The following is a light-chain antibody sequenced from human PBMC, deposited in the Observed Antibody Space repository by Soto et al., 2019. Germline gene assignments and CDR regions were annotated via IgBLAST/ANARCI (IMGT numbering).Light chain of an antibody. CDR3: YSKTSSVAYV. Sequence: QSVLTQPASVSGSPGQSISISCTGTSSDVVTYNLVSWYQQHPGKAPTVLIYEGTKRPSGVSNRFSGSKSGNTASLTISGLQTEDEADYYCYSKTSSVAYVFGTGTKVTVL. J-gene: IGLJ1*01. CDR2: EGT. CDR1: SSDVVTYNL. V-gene: IGLV2-23*01.